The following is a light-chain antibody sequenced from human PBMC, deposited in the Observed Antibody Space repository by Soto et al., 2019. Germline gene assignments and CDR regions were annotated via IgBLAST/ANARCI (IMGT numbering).Light chain of an antibody. CDR1: QSISSY. CDR2: AAS. Sequence: DIQMTQSPSSLSASVGDRVTITCRASQSISSYLNWYQQKPGKAPKLLIYAASSLQSGVPSRFSGRGSGTDFTRTISSLQPEDFATYYFQQSYSTPSTFGQGAKLEIK. CDR3: QQSYSTPST. V-gene: IGKV1-39*01. J-gene: IGKJ2*01.